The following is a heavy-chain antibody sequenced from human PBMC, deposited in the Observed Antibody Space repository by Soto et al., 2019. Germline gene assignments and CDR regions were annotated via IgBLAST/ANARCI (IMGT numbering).Heavy chain of an antibody. D-gene: IGHD7-27*01. CDR3: VRELGLAY. Sequence: PGGSPRLGCAASVLARRTRWMTWDRQAPGKGLEWVAKINKDGSPKNYVDSVKGRFTIARDNGQNSLSLQMNSLRVEDTAGYYGVRELGLAYWGQGAWVTV. CDR2: INKDGSPK. J-gene: IGHJ4*02. CDR1: VLARRTRW. V-gene: IGHV3-7*03.